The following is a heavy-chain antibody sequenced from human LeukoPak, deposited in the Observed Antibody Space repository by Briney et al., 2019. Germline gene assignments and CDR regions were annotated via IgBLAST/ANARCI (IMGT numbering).Heavy chain of an antibody. CDR3: ARQVPVAGSYYFDS. Sequence: GESLKISCKGSGNRFTNYWIGWVRQMPGKGLEWMGIIYPGDSDTRYSPSFQGQVTISADKSISTAYLQWSSLKASDTAMYYCARQVPVAGSYYFDSWGQGTLVTVSS. CDR1: GNRFTNYW. J-gene: IGHJ4*02. D-gene: IGHD6-19*01. CDR2: IYPGDSDT. V-gene: IGHV5-51*01.